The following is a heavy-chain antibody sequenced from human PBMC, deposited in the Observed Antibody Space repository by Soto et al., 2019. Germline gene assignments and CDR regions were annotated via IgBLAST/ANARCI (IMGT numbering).Heavy chain of an antibody. V-gene: IGHV3-33*06. J-gene: IGHJ6*02. CDR1: GFPFGRYD. CDR3: AKVLYASESFDSEEAPYGMDV. D-gene: IGHD3-10*01. CDR2: LWFDGSNE. Sequence: GGSLRLSCAASGFPFGRYDMHWVRQAPGKGLEWVAVLWFDGSNEYYADSVQGRFTISRDNSKNTLYLQMDSLRAEDTAVYYCAKVLYASESFDSEEAPYGMDVWGQGTTVTVSS.